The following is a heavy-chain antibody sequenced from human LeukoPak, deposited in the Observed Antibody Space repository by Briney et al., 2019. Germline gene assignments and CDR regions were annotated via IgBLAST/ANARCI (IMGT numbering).Heavy chain of an antibody. V-gene: IGHV3-15*01. D-gene: IGHD5-12*01. J-gene: IGHJ3*02. Sequence: PGGSLRLSCAASGFTFGNAWMSWVRQAPGKGLEWVGRIKSKTDGGTTDYAAPVKGRFTISRDDSKNTLYLQMNSLKTEDTAVYYCTTDRVDSADAFDIWGQGTMVTVSS. CDR1: GFTFGNAW. CDR2: IKSKTDGGTT. CDR3: TTDRVDSADAFDI.